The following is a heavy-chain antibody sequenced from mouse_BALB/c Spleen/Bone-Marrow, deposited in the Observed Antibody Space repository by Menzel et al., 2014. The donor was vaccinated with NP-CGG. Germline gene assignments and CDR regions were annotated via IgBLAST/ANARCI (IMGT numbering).Heavy chain of an antibody. Sequence: QVQLQHPGAELVKPGAPVKLSCKASGYTFTSYWMNWVKQRPGRGLEWIGRIDPSDSETHYNQKFKDKATLTVDKSSSTASIQLSSLTSKDSAVYYCAGALGDGYSYAMDYWGQGTSVTVSS. CDR2: IDPSDSET. V-gene: IGHV1-69*02. J-gene: IGHJ4*01. CDR1: GYTFTSYW. CDR3: AGALGDGYSYAMDY. D-gene: IGHD2-3*01.